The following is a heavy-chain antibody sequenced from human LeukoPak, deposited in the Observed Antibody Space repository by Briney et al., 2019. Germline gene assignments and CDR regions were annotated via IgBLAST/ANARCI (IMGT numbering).Heavy chain of an antibody. Sequence: GRSLRLSCAASGFTFSAYSMTWVRQAPGKGLEWVSFISPTSDIVFYAASVKGRFTISRDNAKNSLYLQMNSLRDEDTAVYYCARVRSGWYDDYWGQGTQVTVSS. V-gene: IGHV3-48*02. CDR3: ARVRSGWYDDY. J-gene: IGHJ4*02. CDR2: ISPTSDIV. D-gene: IGHD6-19*01. CDR1: GFTFSAYS.